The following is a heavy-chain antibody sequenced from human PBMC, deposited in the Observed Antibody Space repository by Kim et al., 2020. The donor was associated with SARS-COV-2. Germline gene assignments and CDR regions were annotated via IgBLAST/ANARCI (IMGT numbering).Heavy chain of an antibody. CDR1: GGSFSGYY. V-gene: IGHV4-34*01. CDR3: ARAGYDSSGFSTDY. J-gene: IGHJ4*02. CDR2: INHSGST. Sequence: SETLSLTCAVYGGSFSGYYWSWIRQPPGKGLEWIGEINHSGSTNYNPSLKSRVTISVDTSKNQFSLKLSSVTAADTAVYYCARAGYDSSGFSTDYWGQGTLVTVSS. D-gene: IGHD3-22*01.